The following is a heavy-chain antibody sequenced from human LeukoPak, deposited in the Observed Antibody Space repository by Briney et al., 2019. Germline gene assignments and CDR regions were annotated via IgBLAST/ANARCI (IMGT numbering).Heavy chain of an antibody. Sequence: SETLSLTCTVSGGSISSYYWSWVRQPAGKGLEWIGRIYTSGSTNYNPSLKSRVTISVDKSKNQFSLKLSSVTAADTAVYYCAREHPGIAAAGGFDYWGQGTLVTVSS. CDR2: IYTSGST. CDR3: AREHPGIAAAGGFDY. D-gene: IGHD6-13*01. CDR1: GGSISSYY. J-gene: IGHJ4*02. V-gene: IGHV4-4*07.